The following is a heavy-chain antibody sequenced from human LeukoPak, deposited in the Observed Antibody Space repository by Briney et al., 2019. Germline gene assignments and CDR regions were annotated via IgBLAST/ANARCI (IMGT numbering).Heavy chain of an antibody. Sequence: PAGGSLRLSCAASGFTFSDYYMSWIRQAPGKGLEWVANIKQDGSEKYYVDSVKGRFTISRDNAKNSLYLQMNSLRAEDTAVYYCARTIAVGYFDYWGQGTLVTVSS. D-gene: IGHD6-19*01. CDR1: GFTFSDYY. J-gene: IGHJ4*02. V-gene: IGHV3-7*01. CDR2: IKQDGSEK. CDR3: ARTIAVGYFDY.